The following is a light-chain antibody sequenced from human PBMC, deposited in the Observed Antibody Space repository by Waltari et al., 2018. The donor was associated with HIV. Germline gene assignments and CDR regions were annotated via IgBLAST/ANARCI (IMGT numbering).Light chain of an antibody. CDR1: NIGSKS. V-gene: IGLV3-21*02. CDR2: DDT. Sequence: SYVLTQPPSVSVAPGQTARITCGGSNIGSKSVHWYQQRPGQAPVLVVYDDTDRPSGIFERFSGSNSGNTATLTITGVEAGDEADYYCQVWDTSTDHAVFGGGAMLTVL. J-gene: IGLJ3*02. CDR3: QVWDTSTDHAV.